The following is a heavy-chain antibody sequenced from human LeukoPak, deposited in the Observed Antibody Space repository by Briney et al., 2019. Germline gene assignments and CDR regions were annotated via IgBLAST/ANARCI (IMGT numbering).Heavy chain of an antibody. J-gene: IGHJ4*02. Sequence: ASVKVSCKASGGTFSSYAISWVRQAPGQGLELMGRIIPIFGTANYAQKFQGRVTITTDESTSTAYMELSSLRSEDTAVYYCARGGYGDYGGSYYFDYWGQGTLVTVSS. D-gene: IGHD4-17*01. V-gene: IGHV1-69*05. CDR2: IIPIFGTA. CDR1: GGTFSSYA. CDR3: ARGGYGDYGGSYYFDY.